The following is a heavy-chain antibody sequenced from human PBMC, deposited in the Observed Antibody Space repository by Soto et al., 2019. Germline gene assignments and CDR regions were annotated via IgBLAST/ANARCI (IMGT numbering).Heavy chain of an antibody. Sequence: SVQVSCKASGGSLSTNPISWVRQAPGQGLEWMGGTGSGTGPGNHAQKFQGRLTVTADKSTSTVYMELTNLSSEDTAVYYCARRHSGGFFRFFDSWGQGTLVTVSS. CDR1: GGSLSTNP. J-gene: IGHJ4*02. CDR2: TGSGTGPG. CDR3: ARRHSGGFFRFFDS. D-gene: IGHD2-15*01. V-gene: IGHV1-69*06.